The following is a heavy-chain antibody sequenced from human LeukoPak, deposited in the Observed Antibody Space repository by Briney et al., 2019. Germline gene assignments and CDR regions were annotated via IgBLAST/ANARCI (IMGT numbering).Heavy chain of an antibody. CDR1: GFTFSSYG. D-gene: IGHD5-12*01. V-gene: IGHV3-30*03. Sequence: PGGSLRLSCAASGFTFSSYGMHWVRQAPGKGLEWVAVISYDGSNKYYADSVKGRFTISRDNSKNTLYLQMNSLRAEDTAVYYCAGTVATITPYYYYGMDVWGQGTTVTVSS. J-gene: IGHJ6*02. CDR3: AGTVATITPYYYYGMDV. CDR2: ISYDGSNK.